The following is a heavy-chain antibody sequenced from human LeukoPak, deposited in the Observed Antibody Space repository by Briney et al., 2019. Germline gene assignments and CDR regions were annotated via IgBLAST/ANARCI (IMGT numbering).Heavy chain of an antibody. CDR1: GFTFSSYW. V-gene: IGHV3-7*03. Sequence: GGSLRLSCAASGFTFSSYWMSWVRQAPGKGLEWVANIKQDGSEKYYVDSVKGRFTISRDNAKNSLYLQMNSLRAEDTAVYYCARDNVVVPAATRACWFDPWGQGTLATVSS. CDR2: IKQDGSEK. CDR3: ARDNVVVPAATRACWFDP. J-gene: IGHJ5*02. D-gene: IGHD2-2*01.